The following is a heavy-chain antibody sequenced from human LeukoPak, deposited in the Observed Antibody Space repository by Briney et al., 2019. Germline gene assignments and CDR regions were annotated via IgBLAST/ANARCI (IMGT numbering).Heavy chain of an antibody. D-gene: IGHD2-2*02. V-gene: IGHV3-48*03. CDR3: ARDRCSSTSCYTPNWFDP. CDR2: ISSSGSTI. J-gene: IGHJ5*02. CDR1: GFTFSSYE. Sequence: GGSLRLSCAASGFTFSSYEMNWVRQAPGKGLEWVSYISSSGSTIYYADSVKGRFTISRDNAKNSLYLQMNSLRAEDAAVYYCARDRCSSTSCYTPNWFDPWGQGTLVTVSS.